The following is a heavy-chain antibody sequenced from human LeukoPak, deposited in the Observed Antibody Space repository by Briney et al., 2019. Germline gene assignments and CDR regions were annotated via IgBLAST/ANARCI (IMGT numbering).Heavy chain of an antibody. CDR3: ARVTDSSSWVIAY. V-gene: IGHV3-74*01. CDR1: GFTFSRHT. D-gene: IGHD6-13*01. J-gene: IGHJ4*02. Sequence: GGSLRLSCAASGFTFSRHTMNWVRQAPGKSLVWVSRINGDGSSTNYADSVRGRFTISRDNAKNTLHLQMNSLRAEDTAVYYCARVTDSSSWVIAYWGQGTLVTVSS. CDR2: INGDGSST.